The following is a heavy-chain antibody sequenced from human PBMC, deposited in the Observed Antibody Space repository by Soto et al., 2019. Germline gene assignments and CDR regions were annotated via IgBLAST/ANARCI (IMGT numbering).Heavy chain of an antibody. J-gene: IGHJ6*02. D-gene: IGHD3-16*01. CDR1: GGSISSYY. CDR3: ARGPRGYVYYHGMDV. CDR2: IDTSGNT. Sequence: SETLSLTCTVSGGSISSYYCSWIRQAAGKGLEWIGRIDTSGNTNYNPSLRSRVTMSVDASKNQFSLNLSSVTAADTAVYFCARGPRGYVYYHGMDVWGQGPTITVYS. V-gene: IGHV4-4*07.